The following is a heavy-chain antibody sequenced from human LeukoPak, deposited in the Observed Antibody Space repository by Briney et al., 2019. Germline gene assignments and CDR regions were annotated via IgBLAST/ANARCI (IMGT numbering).Heavy chain of an antibody. J-gene: IGHJ3*02. CDR2: IYYSGST. Sequence: SETLSLTCTVSGGSVSSYYWSWIRQPPGKGLEWIGYIYYSGSTNYNPSLKSRVTTSVDTSKNQFSLKLSSVTAADTAVYYCARLNPLNSSGWYFGAFDIWGQGTMVTVSS. D-gene: IGHD6-19*01. CDR1: GGSVSSYY. V-gene: IGHV4-59*08. CDR3: ARLNPLNSSGWYFGAFDI.